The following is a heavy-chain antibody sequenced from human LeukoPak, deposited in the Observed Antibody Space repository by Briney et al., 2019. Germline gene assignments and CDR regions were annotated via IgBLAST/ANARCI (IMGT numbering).Heavy chain of an antibody. Sequence: GGSLRLSCEASGFTFSTYNMNWVRQAPGKRLEWVSSITSTSSYVFYADSVKGRFTISRDNAKNSLYLQINSLRAEDTAVYYCASYSFPNTFDYWGQGTLVTVSS. D-gene: IGHD2-15*01. V-gene: IGHV3-21*01. CDR1: GFTFSTYN. J-gene: IGHJ4*02. CDR2: ITSTSSYV. CDR3: ASYSFPNTFDY.